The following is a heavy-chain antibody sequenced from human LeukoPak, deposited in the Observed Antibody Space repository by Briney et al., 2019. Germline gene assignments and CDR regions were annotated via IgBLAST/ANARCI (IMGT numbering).Heavy chain of an antibody. CDR2: ISSSSSYI. J-gene: IGHJ3*02. CDR1: GFTFSSYS. V-gene: IGHV3-21*01. CDR3: ARVGCSGGSCYHDAFDI. Sequence: GGSLRPSCAASGFTFSSYSMNWVRQAPGKGLEWVSSISSSSSYIYYADSVKGRFTISRDNAKNSLYLQMNSLRAEDTAVYYCARVGCSGGSCYHDAFDIWGQGTMITVSS. D-gene: IGHD2-15*01.